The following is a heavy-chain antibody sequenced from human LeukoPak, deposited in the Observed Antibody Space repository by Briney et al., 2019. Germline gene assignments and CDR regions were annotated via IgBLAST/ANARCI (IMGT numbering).Heavy chain of an antibody. CDR2: IRHDGSYQ. CDR1: RFTFSSYG. CDR3: AKNRDSSDYPRDFDY. J-gene: IGHJ4*02. D-gene: IGHD3-22*01. V-gene: IGHV3-30*02. Sequence: GGSLRLSCAASRFTFSSYGMHWVRQTPGKGLEWVAFIRHDGSYQQYADSVKGRFTASRDNSKDTVYLQINSLRTEDTAVYYCAKNRDSSDYPRDFDYWGQGTLVTVSS.